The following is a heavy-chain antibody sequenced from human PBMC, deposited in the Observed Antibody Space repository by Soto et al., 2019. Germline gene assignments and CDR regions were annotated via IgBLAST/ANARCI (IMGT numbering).Heavy chain of an antibody. D-gene: IGHD3-22*01. J-gene: IGHJ4*02. Sequence: EVQLVESGGDLVQPGGSLKLSCAASGFTFSGSAMHWVRQAPGKGLEWVGHIRRRAKNYAAVYAASVKGRFIISRDDSKNTAYLQMNSLKTDDTAVYYCTRTCDRSDYFSPDFDYWGQGTLVTVSS. CDR3: TRTCDRSDYFSPDFDY. V-gene: IGHV3-73*02. CDR1: GFTFSGSA. CDR2: IRRRAKNYAA.